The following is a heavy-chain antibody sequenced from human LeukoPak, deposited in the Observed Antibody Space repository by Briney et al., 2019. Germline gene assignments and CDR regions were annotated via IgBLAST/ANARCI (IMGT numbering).Heavy chain of an antibody. Sequence: GGSLRLSCAASGFTFSSYWMSWVRQASGKGLEWVANIKQDGSEKYYVDSVKGRFTISRDNAKNSLYLQMNSLRAEDTAVYYCARQLDIVVVPAAMGVWFDPWGQGTLVTVSS. V-gene: IGHV3-7*04. CDR1: GFTFSSYW. CDR3: ARQLDIVVVPAAMGVWFDP. J-gene: IGHJ5*02. CDR2: IKQDGSEK. D-gene: IGHD2-2*01.